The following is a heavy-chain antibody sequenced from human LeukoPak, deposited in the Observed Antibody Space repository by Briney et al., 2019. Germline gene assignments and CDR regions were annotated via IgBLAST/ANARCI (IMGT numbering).Heavy chain of an antibody. D-gene: IGHD6-19*01. CDR3: AKDPARIAVAVRYFDY. V-gene: IGHV3-30*18. CDR2: ISYDGSNK. CDR1: GFTFSSYG. Sequence: GRSLRLSCAASGFTFSSYGMHWVRQAPGKGLEWVAVISYDGSNKYYADSVKGRFTISRDNSKNTLYLQMSSLRAEDTAVYYCAKDPARIAVAVRYFDYWGQGTLVTVSS. J-gene: IGHJ4*02.